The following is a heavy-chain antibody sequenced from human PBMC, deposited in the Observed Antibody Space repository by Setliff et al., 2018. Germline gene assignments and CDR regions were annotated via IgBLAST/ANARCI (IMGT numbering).Heavy chain of an antibody. CDR3: ARTLLLSPYYFDY. CDR1: GYSISSGYY. D-gene: IGHD2-21*01. V-gene: IGHV4-38-2*01. Sequence: KPSETLSLTCAVSGYSISSGYYWGWIRQPAGKGLEWIGRIYTSGSTNYNPSLKSRVTISVDTSKNQFSLKLSSVTAADTAVYYCARTLLLSPYYFDYWGQGTLVTVS. J-gene: IGHJ4*02. CDR2: IYTSGST.